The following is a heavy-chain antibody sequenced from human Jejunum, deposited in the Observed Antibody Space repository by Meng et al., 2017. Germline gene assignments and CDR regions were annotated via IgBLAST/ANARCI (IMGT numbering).Heavy chain of an antibody. D-gene: IGHD2-2*03. CDR2: IYHTGSP. CDR1: GGSINSDGYT. Sequence: LQLQQSGSGLVKPSQTLSLTCPVSGGSINSDGYTWSWIRQPPGKGLEWIGYIYHTGSPYYNPSLKSRLTISVDRSENQFSLKLSSVTAADTAVYYCARMDSAFHYFDYWGQGTLVTVSS. CDR3: ARMDSAFHYFDY. J-gene: IGHJ4*02. V-gene: IGHV4-30-2*01.